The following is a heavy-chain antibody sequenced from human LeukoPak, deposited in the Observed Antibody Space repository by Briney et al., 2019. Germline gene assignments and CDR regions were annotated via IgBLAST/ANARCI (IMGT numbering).Heavy chain of an antibody. CDR3: AKDGSGVGAATYFDY. Sequence: PGGSLRLSCAASGFTFSSYAMSWVRQAPGKGLEWVSAISGSGGSTYYADPVKGRFTISRDNSKNTLYLQMNSLRAEGTAVYYCAKDGSGVGAATYFDYWGQGTLVTVSS. V-gene: IGHV3-23*01. CDR2: ISGSGGST. J-gene: IGHJ4*02. D-gene: IGHD1-26*01. CDR1: GFTFSSYA.